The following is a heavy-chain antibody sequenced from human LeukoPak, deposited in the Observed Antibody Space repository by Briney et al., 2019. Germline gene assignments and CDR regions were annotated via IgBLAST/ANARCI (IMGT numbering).Heavy chain of an antibody. CDR3: ARDLGGILWFGSLGAFDI. Sequence: PSETLSLTCTVSGGSISSYYWSWIRQPAGKGLEWIGRIYTSGSTNYNPSLKSRVTMSVDTSKNQFSLRLSSVTAADTAVYYCARDLGGILWFGSLGAFDIWGQGTMVTVSS. CDR1: GGSISSYY. J-gene: IGHJ3*02. V-gene: IGHV4-4*07. D-gene: IGHD3-10*01. CDR2: IYTSGST.